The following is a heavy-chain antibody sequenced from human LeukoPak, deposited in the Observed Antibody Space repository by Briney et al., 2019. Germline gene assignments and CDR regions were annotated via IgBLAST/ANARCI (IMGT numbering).Heavy chain of an antibody. Sequence: PGGSLRLSCVASGFTLSNYDMNWVRQAPGKGLEWVSSISTSSRYIYYKDSVRGRFTISRDDSKNSLYLQMNSLRAEDMAVYYCARADCSSSTCYLRRSWLDPWGQGTLVTVSS. CDR3: ARADCSSSTCYLRRSWLDP. D-gene: IGHD2/OR15-2a*01. V-gene: IGHV3-21*01. J-gene: IGHJ5*02. CDR1: GFTLSNYD. CDR2: ISTSSRYI.